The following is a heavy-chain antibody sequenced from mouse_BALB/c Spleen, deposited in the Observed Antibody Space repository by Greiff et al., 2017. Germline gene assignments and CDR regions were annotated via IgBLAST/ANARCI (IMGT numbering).Heavy chain of an antibody. V-gene: IGHV2-9*02. Sequence: VKLVESGPGLVAPSQSLSITCTVSGFSLTSYGVHWVRQPPGKGLEWLGVIWAGGSTNYNSALMSRLSISKDNSKSQVFLKMNSLHTDDTAMYYCTRDFYSYDWFAYWGQGTLVTVSA. J-gene: IGHJ3*01. CDR3: TRDFYSYDWFAY. CDR2: IWAGGST. D-gene: IGHD2-12*01. CDR1: GFSLTSYG.